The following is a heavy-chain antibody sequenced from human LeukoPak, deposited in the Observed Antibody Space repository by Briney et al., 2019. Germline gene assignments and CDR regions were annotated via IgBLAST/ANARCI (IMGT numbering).Heavy chain of an antibody. CDR2: IYPADSTT. CDR3: ACRKSYGTWSDP. CDR1: GYDFSTYW. Sequence: GESLKISCKGFGYDFSTYWIGWVRQVPGEGLEWMGIIYPADSTTHYSRSFQGQVTISVDKSISTAYLQWSSLKASDTAMYYCACRKSYGTWSDPWGQGTLVTV. J-gene: IGHJ5*02. D-gene: IGHD4-17*01. V-gene: IGHV5-51*01.